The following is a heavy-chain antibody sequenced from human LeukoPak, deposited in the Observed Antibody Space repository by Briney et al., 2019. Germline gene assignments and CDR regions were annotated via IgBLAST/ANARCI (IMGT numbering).Heavy chain of an antibody. Sequence: ASVKVSCKASGYTFTSYDINWVRQATGRGLEWMGWMNPNSGNTGYAQKFQGRVTMTRNTSISTAYMELSSLRSEDTAVYYCARFKGPVAGGAEYFQHWSQGTLVTVSS. CDR1: GYTFTSYD. CDR3: ARFKGPVAGGAEYFQH. V-gene: IGHV1-8*01. CDR2: MNPNSGNT. D-gene: IGHD6-19*01. J-gene: IGHJ1*01.